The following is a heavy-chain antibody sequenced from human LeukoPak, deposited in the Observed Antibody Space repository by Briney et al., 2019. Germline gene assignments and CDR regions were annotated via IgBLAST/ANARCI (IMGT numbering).Heavy chain of an antibody. V-gene: IGHV3-23*01. CDR1: GFTFSSYG. D-gene: IGHD3-10*01. J-gene: IGHJ5*02. Sequence: GGTLRLSCAASGFTFSSYGMNWVRQAPGKGLEWVSTISGSGGRTFYGDSVKGRFSISRDISKNTLYLQMNSLRAEDTAVYYCAKGYYASGSYGWFDTWGQGTLVTVSS. CDR2: ISGSGGRT. CDR3: AKGYYASGSYGWFDT.